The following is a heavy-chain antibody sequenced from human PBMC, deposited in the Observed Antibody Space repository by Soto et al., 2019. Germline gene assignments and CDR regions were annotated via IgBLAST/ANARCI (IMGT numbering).Heavy chain of an antibody. Sequence: EVQLVESGGGLVQPGGSLRLSRAASGFIFRTYSMNWVRQAPGQGLEWVSFISSGSTTIYYADSVKGRFTISRDNDKESLYLQMNSLRDEDTAVYYCARDLISGWFDAFDIWGQGTMVTVSS. CDR2: ISSGSTTI. J-gene: IGHJ3*02. CDR1: GFIFRTYS. D-gene: IGHD6-19*01. CDR3: ARDLISGWFDAFDI. V-gene: IGHV3-48*02.